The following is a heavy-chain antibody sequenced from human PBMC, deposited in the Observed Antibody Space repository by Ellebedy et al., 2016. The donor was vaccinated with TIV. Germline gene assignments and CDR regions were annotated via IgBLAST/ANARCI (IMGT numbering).Heavy chain of an antibody. Sequence: GESLKISCAASGFPFDSYVMNWVRQAPGKGLEWVALISYDGSNKYFADSVQGRFTLSRDNSQNTLYLLMNSLRGDDTAIYYCARALNHVDTVSTAPLDCWGQGTLVTGSS. CDR2: ISYDGSNK. V-gene: IGHV3-30*04. J-gene: IGHJ4*02. CDR1: GFPFDSYV. CDR3: ARALNHVDTVSTAPLDC. D-gene: IGHD5/OR15-5a*01.